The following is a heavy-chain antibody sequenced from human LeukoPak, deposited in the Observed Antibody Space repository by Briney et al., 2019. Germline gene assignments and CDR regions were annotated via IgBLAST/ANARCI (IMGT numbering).Heavy chain of an antibody. D-gene: IGHD1-1*01. J-gene: IGHJ4*02. CDR1: GFTFSSYA. CDR3: AKHEKKGARNWHDVLDY. Sequence: PGGSLRLSCAASGFTFSSYAMSWVRQAPGKGREWVSAISGTGGTTYYADSVKGRFTISRDNSKNTLYLQMNSLRAEDTAVYYCAKHEKKGARNWHDVLDYWGQGTLVTVSS. CDR2: ISGTGGTT. V-gene: IGHV3-23*01.